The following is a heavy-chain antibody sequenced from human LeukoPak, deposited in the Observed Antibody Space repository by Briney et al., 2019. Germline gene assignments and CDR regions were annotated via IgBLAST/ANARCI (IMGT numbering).Heavy chain of an antibody. V-gene: IGHV1-18*01. D-gene: IGHD1-14*01. Sequence: ASVKVSCKASGYTFTSYGISWVRQAPGQGLEWMGWISAYNGNTNYAQKLQGRVTMTRDTSTSTVYMELSSLRSEDTAVYYCAREPITGTTFDYWGQGTLVTVSS. CDR1: GYTFTSYG. CDR2: ISAYNGNT. J-gene: IGHJ4*02. CDR3: AREPITGTTFDY.